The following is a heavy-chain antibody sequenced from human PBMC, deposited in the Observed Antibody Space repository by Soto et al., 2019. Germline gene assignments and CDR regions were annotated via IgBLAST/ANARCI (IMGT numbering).Heavy chain of an antibody. CDR2: IYYSGST. CDR3: ARETHSYYYYMDV. V-gene: IGHV4-59*01. CDR1: GGSISSYY. J-gene: IGHJ6*03. Sequence: PSETLSLTCTVSGGSISSYYWSWIRQPPGKGLEWIGYIYYSGSTNYNPSLKSRVTISVDTSKNQFSLKLSSVTAADTAVYYCARETHSYYYYMDVWGKGTTVTVSS.